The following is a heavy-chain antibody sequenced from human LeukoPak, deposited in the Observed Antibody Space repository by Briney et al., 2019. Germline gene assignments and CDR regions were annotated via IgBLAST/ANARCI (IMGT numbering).Heavy chain of an antibody. CDR3: ARDSATIFGVVGFDY. V-gene: IGHV1-18*01. Sequence: GASVKVSCKASGYTFTSYGISWVRQAPGQGLEWMGWISAYNGNTNYAQKLQGRVTMTTDTSTSTAYMELRSLRSDDTAVYYCARDSATIFGVVGFDYWGQGTLVTVSS. CDR1: GYTFTSYG. D-gene: IGHD3-3*01. CDR2: ISAYNGNT. J-gene: IGHJ4*02.